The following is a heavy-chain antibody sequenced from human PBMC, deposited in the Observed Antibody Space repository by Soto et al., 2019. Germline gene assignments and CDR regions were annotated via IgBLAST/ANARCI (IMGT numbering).Heavy chain of an antibody. D-gene: IGHD1-1*01. CDR2: IYPGDSDT. CDR3: AQRRGRVGSFDY. V-gene: IGHV5-51*01. Sequence: GESLKIACKGSGYSFTTYWIAWVRQMPGKGLEWMGIIYPGDSDTIYSPSFQGQVTISADKSTSTAYIHWSSLKASDTAMYFCAQRRGRVGSFDYWGQGTLVTVSS. CDR1: GYSFTTYW. J-gene: IGHJ4*02.